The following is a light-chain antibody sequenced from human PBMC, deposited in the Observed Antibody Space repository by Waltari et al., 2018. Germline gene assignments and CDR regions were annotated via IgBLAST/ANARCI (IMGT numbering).Light chain of an antibody. CDR2: EVS. CDR1: SSDIGAYTY. V-gene: IGLV2-14*01. CDR3: SSFTTSSTWV. J-gene: IGLJ3*02. Sequence: QSALTQPASVSGSPGQSITLPCIGTSSDIGAYTYVSWYQPHPGKAPKLIIYEVSNRPSGVSNRFSGSKSGNTASLTISGLQAEDEADYYCSSFTTSSTWVFGGGTKLTVL.